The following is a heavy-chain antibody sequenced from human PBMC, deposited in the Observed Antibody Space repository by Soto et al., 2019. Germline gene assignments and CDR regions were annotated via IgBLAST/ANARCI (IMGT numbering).Heavy chain of an antibody. D-gene: IGHD3-9*01. CDR3: ARGGNYDILTGYYFDFDY. J-gene: IGHJ4*02. Sequence: PSETLSLTCTVSGGSISSYYWSWIRQPPGKGLEWIGYIYYSGSTNYNPSLKSRVTISVDTSKNQFSLKLSSVTAADTAVYYCARGGNYDILTGYYFDFDYWGQGTLVTVSS. CDR2: IYYSGST. CDR1: GGSISSYY. V-gene: IGHV4-59*08.